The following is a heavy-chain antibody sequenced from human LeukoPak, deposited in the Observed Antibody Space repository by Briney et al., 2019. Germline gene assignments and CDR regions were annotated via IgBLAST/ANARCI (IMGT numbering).Heavy chain of an antibody. CDR3: AREGGYCSSTSCYEMDGMDV. D-gene: IGHD2-2*01. CDR2: INPSGGST. J-gene: IGHJ6*04. Sequence: ASVKVSCKASGYTFTSYYMHWVRQAPGQGLEWMGIINPSGGSTSYAQKFQGRVTMTRDTSTSTVYTELSSLRSEDTAVYYCAREGGYCSSTSCYEMDGMDVWGKGTTVTVSS. V-gene: IGHV1-46*01. CDR1: GYTFTSYY.